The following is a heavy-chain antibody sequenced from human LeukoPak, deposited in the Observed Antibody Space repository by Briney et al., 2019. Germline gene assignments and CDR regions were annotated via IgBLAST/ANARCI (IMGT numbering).Heavy chain of an antibody. Sequence: ASVKVSCKASGYTFTGYYMHWVRQAPGQGLEWMGRINPNSGSTNYAQKFQGRVTMTRDTSISTAYMELSRLRSDDTAVYYCASEPPYSGSYYDFDYWGQGTLVTVSS. CDR1: GYTFTGYY. J-gene: IGHJ4*02. CDR2: INPNSGST. D-gene: IGHD1-26*01. V-gene: IGHV1-2*06. CDR3: ASEPPYSGSYYDFDY.